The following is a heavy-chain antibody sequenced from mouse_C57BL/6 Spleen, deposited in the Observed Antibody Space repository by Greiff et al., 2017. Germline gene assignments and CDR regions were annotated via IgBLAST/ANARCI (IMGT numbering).Heavy chain of an antibody. V-gene: IGHV1-55*01. D-gene: IGHD1-1*01. CDR3: AKGDDGSSDWFAY. CDR2: IYPDSGST. CDR1: GYPFTSYW. Sequence: QVQLQQPGAELVKPGASVKLSCKASGYPFTSYWITWVKQRPGQGLEWIGVIYPDSGSTHYNEKFKSKATMTVDTSSSPAYMQHSSLTSEDSAVYDGAKGDDGSSDWFAYWGQGTLLTVSA. J-gene: IGHJ3*01.